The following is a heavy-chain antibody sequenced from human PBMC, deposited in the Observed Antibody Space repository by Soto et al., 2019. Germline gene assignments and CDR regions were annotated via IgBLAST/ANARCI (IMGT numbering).Heavy chain of an antibody. Sequence: GASVKVSCKASGGTFSSYAISWVRQAPGQGLEWMGGIIPIFGTANYAQKFQGRVTITADESTSTAYMELSSLRSEDTAVYYCARASGSYYSALTQHFDYWGQGTLVTVSS. CDR3: ARASGSYYSALTQHFDY. D-gene: IGHD3-10*01. J-gene: IGHJ4*02. CDR1: GGTFSSYA. V-gene: IGHV1-69*13. CDR2: IIPIFGTA.